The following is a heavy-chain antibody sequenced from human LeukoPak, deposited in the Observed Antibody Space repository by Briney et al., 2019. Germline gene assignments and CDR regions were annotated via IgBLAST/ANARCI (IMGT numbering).Heavy chain of an antibody. Sequence: SDTLSLTCTVSGYSITSGSYWGWIRQPPGKGLEWIANVYHRGTTYYNPSLKSRLTISVDTSKNQFSLKLSSVTAADTAVYYCARTPTTVVTYYFDYWGQGTLVTVSS. CDR3: ARTPTTVVTYYFDY. CDR1: GYSITSGSY. J-gene: IGHJ4*02. CDR2: VYHRGTT. V-gene: IGHV4-38-2*02. D-gene: IGHD4-23*01.